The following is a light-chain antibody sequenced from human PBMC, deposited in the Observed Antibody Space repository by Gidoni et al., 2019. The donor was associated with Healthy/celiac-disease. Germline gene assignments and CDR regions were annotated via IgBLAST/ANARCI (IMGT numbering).Light chain of an antibody. J-gene: IGKJ4*01. CDR3: QQRSNWPT. CDR2: DAS. Sequence: EIVWTQTPGTLYLSPGERATLSCRASQSVRSDLAWYQPKPGQAPWLLIYDASNRATGIPARFSCIGSGTDFTLTISSLAPEDFAVYYCQQRSNWPTFGGGTKVEIK. V-gene: IGKV3-11*01. CDR1: QSVRSD.